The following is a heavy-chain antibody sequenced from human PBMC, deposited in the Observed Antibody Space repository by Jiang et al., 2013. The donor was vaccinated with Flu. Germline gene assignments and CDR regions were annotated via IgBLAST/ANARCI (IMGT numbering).Heavy chain of an antibody. CDR1: GYSFTSYW. CDR3: ARTDCTGGVCFLPYYFDY. J-gene: IGHJ4*02. CDR2: IYPGDSDT. V-gene: IGHV5-51*01. D-gene: IGHD2-8*02. Sequence: KGSGYSFTSYWIGWVRQMPGKGLEWMGIIYPGDSDTRYSPSFQGQVTISADKSISTAYLQWSSLKASDTAMYYCARTDCTGGVCFLPYYFDYWGQGTLVTVSS.